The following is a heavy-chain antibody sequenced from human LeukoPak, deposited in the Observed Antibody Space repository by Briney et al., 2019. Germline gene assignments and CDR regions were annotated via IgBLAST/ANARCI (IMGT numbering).Heavy chain of an antibody. V-gene: IGHV3-7*01. CDR2: IKQDGSEK. D-gene: IGHD6-6*01. Sequence: GGSLRLSCAGSEFTFSAYWMSWVRQPPGKGLEWVANIKQDGSEKYYVDSVRGRFTISRDNAKNSLYLQMNSLGAEDTAVYYCARDKAARPLGYWGQGTRVTVSS. CDR1: EFTFSAYW. J-gene: IGHJ4*02. CDR3: ARDKAARPLGY.